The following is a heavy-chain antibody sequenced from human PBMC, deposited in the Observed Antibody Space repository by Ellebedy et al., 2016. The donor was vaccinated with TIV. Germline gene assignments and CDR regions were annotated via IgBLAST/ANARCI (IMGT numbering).Heavy chain of an antibody. J-gene: IGHJ5*02. CDR3: ARRASYGDYAVQVNPWFDP. D-gene: IGHD4-17*01. Sequence: GESLKISCAASGFNFRSYWMTWVRQAPGKGLEWVAKIRQEGDEIYYVESVKGRFTISRDNAKNSLFLQMNSLRVEDTAVYYCARRASYGDYAVQVNPWFDPWGQGTLVTFPS. CDR1: GFNFRSYW. V-gene: IGHV3-7*01. CDR2: IRQEGDEI.